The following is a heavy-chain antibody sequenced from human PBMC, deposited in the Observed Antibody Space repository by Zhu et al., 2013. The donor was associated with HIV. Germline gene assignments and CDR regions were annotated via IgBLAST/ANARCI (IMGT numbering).Heavy chain of an antibody. CDR2: INAGNGNT. CDR1: GYTFTSYA. J-gene: IGHJ4*02. V-gene: IGHV1-3*01. CDR3: ARGWDSSGYTY. D-gene: IGHD3-22*01. Sequence: QVQLVQSGAEVKKPGASVKVSCKASGYTFTSYAMHWVRQAPGQRLEWMGWINAGNGNTKYSQKFQGRVTITRDTSASTAYMELSSLRSEDTAVYYCARGWDSSGYTYWGQGTLVTVSS.